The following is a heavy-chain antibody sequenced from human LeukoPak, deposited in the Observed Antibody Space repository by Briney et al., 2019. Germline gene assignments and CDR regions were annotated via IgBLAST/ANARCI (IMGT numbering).Heavy chain of an antibody. CDR3: ARDPTWNSGWDFDY. V-gene: IGHV3-48*01. J-gene: IGHJ4*02. CDR1: GFIFSSYS. CDR2: ISETSATI. D-gene: IGHD6-19*01. Sequence: GGSLRLSCAASGFIFSSYSMNWVRQAPGKGLEWISYISETSATIYYADSVKGRFTISRDNAKNSLYLQMNSLRAEDTAVYYCARDPTWNSGWDFDYWGQGTLVTVSS.